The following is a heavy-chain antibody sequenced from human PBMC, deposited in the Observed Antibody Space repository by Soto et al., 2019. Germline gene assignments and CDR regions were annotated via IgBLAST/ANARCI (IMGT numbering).Heavy chain of an antibody. Sequence: GASVKVCCKASGGTFSSYAISWVRQAPGQGLEWMGGIIPIFGTANYAQKFQGRVTITADESTSTAYMELSSLRSEDTAVYYCARARIVGASAYYGMDVWGQGTTVTVSS. J-gene: IGHJ6*02. CDR1: GGTFSSYA. V-gene: IGHV1-69*13. CDR3: ARARIVGASAYYGMDV. D-gene: IGHD1-26*01. CDR2: IIPIFGTA.